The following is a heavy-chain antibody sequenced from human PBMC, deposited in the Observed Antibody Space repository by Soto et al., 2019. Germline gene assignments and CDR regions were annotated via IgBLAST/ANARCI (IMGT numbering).Heavy chain of an antibody. CDR1: GGSFSSFG. CDR2: IIPVFGRP. CDR3: AREGSGSNL. V-gene: IGHV1-69*01. J-gene: IGHJ1*01. Sequence: QVQLVQSGAELKKPGSSVKVSCKASGGSFSSFGISWVRQAPGQGLEWMGGIIPVFGRPNYAQRFRGRLTIPADESTNTVYLELIDLRSEDTAVYYCAREGSGSNLWGQGTQVTVSS. D-gene: IGHD5-12*01.